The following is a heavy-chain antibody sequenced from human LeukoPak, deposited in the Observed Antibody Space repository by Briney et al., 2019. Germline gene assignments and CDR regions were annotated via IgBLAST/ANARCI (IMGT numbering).Heavy chain of an antibody. Sequence: SETLSLTRTVSGGSMSSSFWSWIRQPAGKGLEWFGRIYSSGRTNYNPSLKSRVTLSLDTSKNQFSLKLTSVTPADTAVYYCARAPDGCGGTCPFDSWGRGTLVTVSS. V-gene: IGHV4-4*07. CDR2: IYSSGRT. CDR1: GGSMSSSF. J-gene: IGHJ4*02. CDR3: ARAPDGCGGTCPFDS. D-gene: IGHD2-15*01.